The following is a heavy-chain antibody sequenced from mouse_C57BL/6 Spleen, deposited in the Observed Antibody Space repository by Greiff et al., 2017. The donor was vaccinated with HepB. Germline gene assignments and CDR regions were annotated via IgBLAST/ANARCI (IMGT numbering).Heavy chain of an antibody. CDR1: GYAFTNYL. Sequence: QVQLKQSGAELVRPGTSVKVSCKASGYAFTNYLIEWVKQRPGQGLEWIGVINPGSGGTNYNEKFKGKATLTADKSSSTAYMQLSSLTSEDSAVYFCARSYYGLAMDYWGQGTSVTVSS. J-gene: IGHJ4*01. CDR3: ARSYYGLAMDY. D-gene: IGHD1-1*01. CDR2: INPGSGGT. V-gene: IGHV1-54*01.